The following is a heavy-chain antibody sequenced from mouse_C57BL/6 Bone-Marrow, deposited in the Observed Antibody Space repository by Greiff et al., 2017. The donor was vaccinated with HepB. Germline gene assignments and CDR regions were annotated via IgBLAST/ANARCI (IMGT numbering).Heavy chain of an antibody. V-gene: IGHV7-3*01. D-gene: IGHD1-1*01. J-gene: IGHJ4*01. CDR1: GFTFTDYY. Sequence: EVKLVESGGGLVQPGGSLSLSCAASGFTFTDYYMSWVRQPPGKALEWLGFIRNKANGYTTEYSASVKGRFTISRDNSQSILYLQMNALRAEDSATYYCARSSSYGYYAMDYWGQGTSVTVSS. CDR3: ARSSSYGYYAMDY. CDR2: IRNKANGYTT.